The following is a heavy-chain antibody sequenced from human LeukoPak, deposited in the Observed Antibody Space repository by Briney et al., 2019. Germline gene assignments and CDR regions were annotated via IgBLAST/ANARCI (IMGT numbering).Heavy chain of an antibody. CDR2: IWFDGSNK. Sequence: GRSLRLSCAASGFTFSTSGMHWVRQVPGKGLEWVSVIWFDGSNKHYADSVKGRFSISRDNSENTLYLQMNSLRAEDTAVFYCAKAGSSGSFDSWGQGTHVTVSS. CDR3: AKAGSSGSFDS. J-gene: IGHJ4*02. V-gene: IGHV3-33*06. CDR1: GFTFSTSG. D-gene: IGHD6-19*01.